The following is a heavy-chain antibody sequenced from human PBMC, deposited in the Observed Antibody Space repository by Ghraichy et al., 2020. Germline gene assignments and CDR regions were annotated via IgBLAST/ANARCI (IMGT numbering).Heavy chain of an antibody. CDR3: ARASRVVRFYYYDGMDV. D-gene: IGHD4-23*01. J-gene: IGHJ6*02. V-gene: IGHV3-48*02. CDR2: ITSSSRSI. Sequence: GESLNISCVGSGFTFSSYNMNWVRQSPGKGLEWVSYITSSSRSIFYADSVKGRFTISRDNAKNSLSLQMNSLRDEDTAVYYCARASRVVRFYYYDGMDVWGQGITVTVSS. CDR1: GFTFSSYN.